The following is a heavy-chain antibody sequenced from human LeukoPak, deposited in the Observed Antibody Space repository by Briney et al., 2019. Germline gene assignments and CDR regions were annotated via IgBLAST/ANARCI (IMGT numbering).Heavy chain of an antibody. Sequence: GGSLRLSCAASGFTFSSYSMNWVRQAPGKGLEWVSSISSSSSYIYYADSVKGRFTISRDNSKNTLYLQMNSLRAEDTAVYYCARDKAAVDWFDPWGQGTLVTVSS. V-gene: IGHV3-21*01. CDR1: GFTFSSYS. CDR2: ISSSSSYI. J-gene: IGHJ5*02. D-gene: IGHD6-13*01. CDR3: ARDKAAVDWFDP.